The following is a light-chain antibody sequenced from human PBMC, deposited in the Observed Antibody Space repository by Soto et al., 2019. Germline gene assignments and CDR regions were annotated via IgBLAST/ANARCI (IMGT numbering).Light chain of an antibody. V-gene: IGKV2-28*01. CDR1: QSLLHSNGYNY. Sequence: DIVMTQSPLSLPVTPGEPASISCRSSQSLLHSNGYNYLDWYLQKPGQSPQLLIYLGSNRASGVPDRFSRSGSGTACTLKISRVEAEDVGVSYCMQALQTLLTFGGGTKVEIK. CDR3: MQALQTLLT. CDR2: LGS. J-gene: IGKJ4*01.